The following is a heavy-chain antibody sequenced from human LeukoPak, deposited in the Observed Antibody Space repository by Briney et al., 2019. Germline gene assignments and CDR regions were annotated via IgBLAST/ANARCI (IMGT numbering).Heavy chain of an antibody. CDR3: ARDALGYSGYVDLNWFDP. J-gene: IGHJ5*02. CDR2: ISYSGNT. Sequence: PSETLSLTCTVSGGSIISSDYHWGWVRQPPGKGLEWIGTISYSGNTDYNPSLRSRVTISVDTSNNQFSLRLGSVTAADTAVYYCARDALGYSGYVDLNWFDPWGQGTLVTVSS. CDR1: GGSIISSDYH. V-gene: IGHV4-39*07. D-gene: IGHD5-12*01.